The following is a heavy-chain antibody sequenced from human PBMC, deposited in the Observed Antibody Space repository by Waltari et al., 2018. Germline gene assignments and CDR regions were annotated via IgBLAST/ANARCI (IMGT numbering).Heavy chain of an antibody. Sequence: QVQLVQSGAEVKKPGSSVKVSCKASGGTFSSYAISWVRPAPGQGLEWMGGIIPIFGTANYAQKCQGRVTITSDESTSTAYMELSSLRSEDTAVYYCYFRTGYSSGWYGDYWGQGTLVTVSS. CDR2: IIPIFGTA. J-gene: IGHJ4*02. D-gene: IGHD6-19*01. CDR1: GGTFSSYA. CDR3: YFRTGYSSGWYGDY. V-gene: IGHV1-69*01.